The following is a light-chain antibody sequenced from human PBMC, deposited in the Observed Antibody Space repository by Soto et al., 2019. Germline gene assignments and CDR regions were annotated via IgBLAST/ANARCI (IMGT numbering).Light chain of an antibody. CDR1: QSVSGNY. J-gene: IGKJ1*01. V-gene: IGKV3D-20*01. Sequence: EIVLTQSPATLSLSPGERATLSCGASQSVSGNYLAWYQQKPGLAPRLLIYDASTRANGIPDRFSGSGSGTDFTLTISRLEPEDFAVYYCQQYRTTLWTFGPGTKVDIK. CDR3: QQYRTTLWT. CDR2: DAS.